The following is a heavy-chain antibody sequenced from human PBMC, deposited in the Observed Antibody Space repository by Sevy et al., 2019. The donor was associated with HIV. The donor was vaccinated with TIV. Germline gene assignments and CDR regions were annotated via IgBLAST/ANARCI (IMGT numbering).Heavy chain of an antibody. CDR2: IYYSGST. J-gene: IGHJ6*03. D-gene: IGHD2-2*01. CDR1: GGSISSGGYY. Sequence: SETLSLTCTVSGGSISSGGYYWSWIRQHPGKGLEWIGYIYYSGSTYSNPSLKSRVTISVDTSKNQFSLKLSSVTAADTAVYYCARDTPLGYCSSTSCSGHYYYYMDVWGKGTTVTVSS. CDR3: ARDTPLGYCSSTSCSGHYYYYMDV. V-gene: IGHV4-31*03.